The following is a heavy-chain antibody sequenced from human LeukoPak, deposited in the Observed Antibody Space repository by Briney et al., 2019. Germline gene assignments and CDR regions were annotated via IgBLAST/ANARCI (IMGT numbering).Heavy chain of an antibody. J-gene: IGHJ4*02. Sequence: PGGSLRLSCAASGFTFSRYAMHWVRQAPGKGLEWVAVISYDGSNKYDADSVKGRFNISRDNSKNTLYLQMNSLRAEDTAVYYCARDWLYDSDTSGYFDYWGQGTLVTVSS. V-gene: IGHV3-30-3*01. CDR3: ARDWLYDSDTSGYFDY. CDR2: ISYDGSNK. D-gene: IGHD3-22*01. CDR1: GFTFSRYA.